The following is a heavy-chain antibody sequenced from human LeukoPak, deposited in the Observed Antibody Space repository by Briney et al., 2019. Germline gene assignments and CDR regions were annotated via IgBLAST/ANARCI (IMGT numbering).Heavy chain of an antibody. D-gene: IGHD1/OR15-1a*01. J-gene: IGHJ4*02. CDR2: IYHSGST. CDR1: GYSISSGHY. V-gene: IGHV4-38-2*02. CDR3: ARGTGSDY. Sequence: SETLSLTCTVSGYSISSGHYWGWIRQPPGKGPEWIGSIYHSGSTYYNPSLKSRVTISVDTSKNQFSLKLSSVTAADTAVYYCARGTGSDYWGQGTLVTVSS.